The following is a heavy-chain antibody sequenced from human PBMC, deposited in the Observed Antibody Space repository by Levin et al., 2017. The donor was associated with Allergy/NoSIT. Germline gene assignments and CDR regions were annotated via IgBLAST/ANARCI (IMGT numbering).Heavy chain of an antibody. J-gene: IGHJ4*02. D-gene: IGHD6-13*01. V-gene: IGHV3-9*01. CDR3: VKDVGSNSWYYFDF. CDR2: ISWASATT. Sequence: PGGSLRLSCAASGFSFNDYAMHWVRQAPGKGLEWVSGISWASATTDYADSVKGRFTISRDNAKNSLFLQMDSLRPEDTALYYCVKDVGSNSWYYFDFWGQGTLVTVSS. CDR1: GFSFNDYA.